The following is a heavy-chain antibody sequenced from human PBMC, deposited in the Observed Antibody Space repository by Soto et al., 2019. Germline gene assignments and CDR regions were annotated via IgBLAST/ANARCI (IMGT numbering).Heavy chain of an antibody. V-gene: IGHV4-61*01. J-gene: IGHJ6*02. CDR3: ARGGEPLGYYGLDV. CDR2: MYYTGVT. CDR1: GGSVRSGNHF. Sequence: SETLSLTCSVSGGSVRSGNHFWNWIRQPPGRGLEWLGYMYYTGVTNYNPSLKSRVSMSVDTSRDQFHLNLTSLTAADTAVYYCARGGEPLGYYGLDVWGQGTTVTVSS.